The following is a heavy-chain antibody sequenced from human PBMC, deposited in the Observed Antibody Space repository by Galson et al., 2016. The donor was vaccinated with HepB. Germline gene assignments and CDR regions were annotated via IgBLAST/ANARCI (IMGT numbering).Heavy chain of an antibody. CDR1: GFTFSSYW. V-gene: IGHV3-74*01. Sequence: SLRLSCAASGFTFSSYWMHWVRQAPGKGLMWVSRISGDGNSTSYADSVKGRFTISRDNAKNTLYLQLNSLRGEDTAVYYCTRAVCSSSWLLYYGMDVWGQGTTVTVSS. CDR2: ISGDGNST. CDR3: TRAVCSSSWLLYYGMDV. D-gene: IGHD6-13*01. J-gene: IGHJ6*02.